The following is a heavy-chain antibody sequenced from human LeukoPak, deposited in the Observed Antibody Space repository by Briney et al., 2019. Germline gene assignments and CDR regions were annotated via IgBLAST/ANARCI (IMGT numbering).Heavy chain of an antibody. Sequence: GGSLRLSCAASGFTFSHHGMHWVRQAPGKGLEWVAFIRNDGSNHYYADSVKGRFTISRDNSKNNVYLQMNSLRAEDTAVYYCARELRFLEWLNKRDWFDPWGQGTLVTVSS. J-gene: IGHJ5*02. CDR3: ARELRFLEWLNKRDWFDP. CDR2: IRNDGSNH. CDR1: GFTFSHHG. D-gene: IGHD3-3*01. V-gene: IGHV3-30*02.